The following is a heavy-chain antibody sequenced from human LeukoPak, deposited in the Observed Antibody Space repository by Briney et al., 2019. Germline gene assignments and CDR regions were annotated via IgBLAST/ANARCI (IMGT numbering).Heavy chain of an antibody. Sequence: PSETLSLTCTVSGGSISSSSYSWGWIRQPPGKGLEWIGSIYYSGSTYYNPSLKSRVTISVDTSKNQFSLKLSSVTAADTAVYYCARQTADCSSTSCYGNWFDPWGQGTLVTVSS. D-gene: IGHD2-2*01. CDR2: IYYSGST. J-gene: IGHJ5*02. V-gene: IGHV4-39*01. CDR3: ARQTADCSSTSCYGNWFDP. CDR1: GGSISSSSYS.